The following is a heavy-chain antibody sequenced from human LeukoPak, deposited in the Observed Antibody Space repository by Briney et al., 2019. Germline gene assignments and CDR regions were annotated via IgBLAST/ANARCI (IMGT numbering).Heavy chain of an antibody. CDR2: MNTDGSST. Sequence: GGSLRLSCAAFGFTFSNYWMHWVRQAPGKGLVWVSRMNTDGSSTRYADSVKGRFTISRDNAKNTLYLRMNSLRAEDTAVYYCARVSYSGNYQYYFDYWGQGTLVTVSS. V-gene: IGHV3-74*01. CDR3: ARVSYSGNYQYYFDY. D-gene: IGHD1-26*01. J-gene: IGHJ4*02. CDR1: GFTFSNYW.